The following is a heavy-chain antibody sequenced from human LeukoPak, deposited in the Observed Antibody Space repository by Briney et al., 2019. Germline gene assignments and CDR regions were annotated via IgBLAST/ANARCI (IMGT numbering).Heavy chain of an antibody. CDR2: ISWNSGSI. D-gene: IGHD5-18*01. J-gene: IGHJ6*03. V-gene: IGHV3-9*01. CDR1: GFTFDDYA. CDR3: PKEIQPRYYYYYKEV. Sequence: GGSLRLSCAASGFTFDDYAMHWVRQAPGKGLEWVSGISWNSGSIGYADSVKGRFTISRDNAKNSLYLQMNSLRAEDTALYYYPKEIQPRYYYYYKEVWAKGT.